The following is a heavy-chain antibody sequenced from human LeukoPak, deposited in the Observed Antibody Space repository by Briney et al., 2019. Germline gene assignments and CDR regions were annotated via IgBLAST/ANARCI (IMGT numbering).Heavy chain of an antibody. CDR1: GGSISSSSYY. V-gene: IGHV4-39*01. J-gene: IGHJ5*02. D-gene: IGHD6-19*01. CDR2: IYYSGST. CDR3: ARLQRDIAVTGMGTNWFDP. Sequence: PSETLSLTCTVSGGSISSSSYYWGWIRQPPGKGLEWIGSIYYSGSTYYNPSLKSRVTISVDTSKNQFSLKLSSVTAADTAVYYCARLQRDIAVTGMGTNWFDPWGQGTLVTVSS.